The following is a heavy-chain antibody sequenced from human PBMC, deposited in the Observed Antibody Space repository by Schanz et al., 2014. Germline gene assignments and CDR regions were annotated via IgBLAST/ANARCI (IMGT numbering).Heavy chain of an antibody. V-gene: IGHV3-23*04. CDR1: GFTFSSYA. CDR3: AKARRKSNCSGGRCFHYSYYGMDV. D-gene: IGHD2-15*01. Sequence: EVQLVESGGGLVQPGGSLRLSCAASGFTFSSYAMSWVRQAPGKGLEWLSYIDGKSTTVYYADSVKGRFTISRDNSKNILYLQMNSLRAEDTAVYYCAKARRKSNCSGGRCFHYSYYGMDVWGQGTTXTVSS. J-gene: IGHJ6*02. CDR2: IDGKSTTV.